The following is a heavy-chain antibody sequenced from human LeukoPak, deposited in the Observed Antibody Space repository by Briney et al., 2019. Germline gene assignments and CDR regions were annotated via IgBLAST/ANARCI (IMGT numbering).Heavy chain of an antibody. CDR1: GYTFTSYY. V-gene: IGHV1-46*01. J-gene: IGHJ6*02. D-gene: IGHD3-3*01. CDR2: INPSGGST. Sequence: ASVKVSCKASGYTFTSYYMHWVRQAPGQGLEWMGIINPSGGSTSYAQKSQGRVTMTRDTSTSTVYMELSSLRSEDTAVYYCARDYDFWSGYGTGMDVWGQGTTVTVSS. CDR3: ARDYDFWSGYGTGMDV.